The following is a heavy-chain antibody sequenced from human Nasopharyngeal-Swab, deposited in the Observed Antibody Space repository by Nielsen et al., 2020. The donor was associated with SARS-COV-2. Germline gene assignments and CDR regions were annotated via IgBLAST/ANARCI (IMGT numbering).Heavy chain of an antibody. CDR2: IGTAGDT. Sequence: GESLKISCAASGFTFSSYDMHWVRQATGKGLEWVSAIGTAGDTYYPGSVKGRFTISRENAKNSLYLQMNSLRAGDTAVYYCARAGRVAYYDFWSGYYPPYHYYGMDVWGQGTTVTVSS. CDR1: GFTFSSYD. CDR3: ARAGRVAYYDFWSGYYPPYHYYGMDV. J-gene: IGHJ6*02. V-gene: IGHV3-13*04. D-gene: IGHD3-3*01.